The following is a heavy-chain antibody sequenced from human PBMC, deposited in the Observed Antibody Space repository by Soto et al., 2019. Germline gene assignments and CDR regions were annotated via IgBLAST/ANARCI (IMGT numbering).Heavy chain of an antibody. J-gene: IGHJ6*02. CDR1: GGSISSYY. V-gene: IGHV4-4*07. CDR2: IYTSGST. CDR3: ARDGRIAVAGTSAGSYYYYGMDV. D-gene: IGHD6-19*01. Sequence: TLSLPCTVSGGSISSYYWSWIRQPAGKGLEWIGRIYTSGSTNYNPSRKSRVTMSVDKSKNQFSLKLSSVTAADTAVYYCARDGRIAVAGTSAGSYYYYGMDVWGQGTTVTVSS.